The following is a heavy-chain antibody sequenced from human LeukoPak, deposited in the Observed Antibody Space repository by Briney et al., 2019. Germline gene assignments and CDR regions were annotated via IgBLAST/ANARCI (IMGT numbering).Heavy chain of an antibody. V-gene: IGHV3-23*01. CDR1: GFTFSSYA. J-gene: IGHJ4*02. CDR2: ISGSGGST. CDR3: AKDQFGGYGSIDY. Sequence: GGSLRLSCAASGFTFSSYAMSWVRQAPGKGLEWVSAISGSGGSTYYADSVKGRFTISRDNSKNTVFLQMRSLRAEDTAVYYCAKDQFGGYGSIDYWGQGILVTVSS. D-gene: IGHD5-12*01.